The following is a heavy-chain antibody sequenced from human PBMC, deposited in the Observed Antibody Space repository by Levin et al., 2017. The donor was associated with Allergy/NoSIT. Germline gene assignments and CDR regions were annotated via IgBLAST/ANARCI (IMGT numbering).Heavy chain of an antibody. CDR2: INSDGSST. CDR3: AREDLALGDRVAAPYNWFDP. J-gene: IGHJ5*02. D-gene: IGHD2-15*01. CDR1: GFTFSSYW. Sequence: GESLKISCAASGFTFSSYWMHWVRQAPGKGLVWVSRINSDGSSTSYADSVKGRFTISRDNAKNTLYLQMNSLRAEDTAVYYCAREDLALGDRVAAPYNWFDPWGQGTLVTVSS. V-gene: IGHV3-74*01.